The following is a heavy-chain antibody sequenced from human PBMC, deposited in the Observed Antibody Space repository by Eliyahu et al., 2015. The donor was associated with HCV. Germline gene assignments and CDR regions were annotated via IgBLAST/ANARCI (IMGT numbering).Heavy chain of an antibody. CDR3: AREYDPYGGNSRPLDY. D-gene: IGHD4-23*01. V-gene: IGHV1-2*02. CDR2: INPNSGGT. CDR1: GYTFTGYY. Sequence: QVQLVQSGAEVKKPGASVKVSCXASGYTFTGYYMHWVRQAPGQGLEWMGWINPNSGGTDYAQKFQGRVSVTRDTSISTAYMELSRLRSDDTAVYYCAREYDPYGGNSRPLDYWGQGTLVTVSS. J-gene: IGHJ4*02.